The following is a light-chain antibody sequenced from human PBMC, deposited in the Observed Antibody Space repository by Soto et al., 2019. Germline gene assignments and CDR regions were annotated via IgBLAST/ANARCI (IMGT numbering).Light chain of an antibody. CDR3: QQYDNWPLT. V-gene: IGKV3-15*01. Sequence: DIAMTQSPATLPVSPGERATLSCRASQSVSSNLAWYQQKPGQAPRFLIYGASTRATGIPARFSGSGSGTEFTLTISSLQSEDFAVYYCQQYDNWPLTFGGGTKVDNK. CDR1: QSVSSN. CDR2: GAS. J-gene: IGKJ4*01.